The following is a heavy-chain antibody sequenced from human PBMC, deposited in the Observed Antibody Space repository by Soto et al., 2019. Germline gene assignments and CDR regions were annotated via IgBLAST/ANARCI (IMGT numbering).Heavy chain of an antibody. CDR2: ISGHSGGT. CDR1: GYPFTKFG. J-gene: IGHJ6*02. D-gene: IGHD1-1*01. CDR3: AKDGGHGARTHICGMDV. V-gene: IGHV1-18*01. Sequence: QPQLVQSGVELKKPGASVRVSCKASGYPFTKFGINWVRQAPGQGLEWMGWISGHSGGTKYGPKFRDRLTIVTDTSSKTAYMELRSLKSDDTAVYHCAKDGGHGARTHICGMDVWGQGTTVTVSS.